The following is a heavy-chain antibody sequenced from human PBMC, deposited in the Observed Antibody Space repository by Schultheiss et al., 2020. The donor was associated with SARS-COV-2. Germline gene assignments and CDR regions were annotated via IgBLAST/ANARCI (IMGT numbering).Heavy chain of an antibody. J-gene: IGHJ4*02. Sequence: SGPTLVKPTETLTLTCTVSGFSLSDARMGVSWIRQPPGKALEWLAHIFSSDEKSYSTSTSLRSRLTISKDTSKSQVVLTMTNVDPLDTATYYCARMGIAYCSSTSCYGGFDYWGQGTLVTVSS. CDR3: ARMGIAYCSSTSCYGGFDY. CDR2: IFSSDEK. D-gene: IGHD2-2*01. V-gene: IGHV2-26*02. CDR1: GFSLSDARMG.